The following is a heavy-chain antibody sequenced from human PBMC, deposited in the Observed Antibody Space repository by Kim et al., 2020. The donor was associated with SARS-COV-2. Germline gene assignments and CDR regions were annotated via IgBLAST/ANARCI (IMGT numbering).Heavy chain of an antibody. Sequence: SETLSLTCTVSGGSISSYYWSWIRQPPGKGLEWIGYIYYSGSTNYNPSLKSRVTISVDTSKNQFSLKLSSVTAADTAVYYCARSGGSNWGPPPGYFDYWGQGTLVTVSS. CDR1: GGSISSYY. D-gene: IGHD7-27*01. J-gene: IGHJ4*02. CDR2: IYYSGST. CDR3: ARSGGSNWGPPPGYFDY. V-gene: IGHV4-59*01.